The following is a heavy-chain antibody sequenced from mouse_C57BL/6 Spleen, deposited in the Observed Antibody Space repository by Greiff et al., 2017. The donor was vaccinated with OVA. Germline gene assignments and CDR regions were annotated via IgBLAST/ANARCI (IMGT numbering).Heavy chain of an antibody. D-gene: IGHD1-1*01. Sequence: VQLQQPGAELVRPGSSVKLSCKASGYTFTSYWMHWVKQRPIQGLEWIGNIDPSDSETHYNQKFKDKATLTVDKSSSTAYMQLSSLTSEDSAVYYCARGDYYGSSSWCFDVWGTGTTVTVSS. CDR2: IDPSDSET. CDR1: GYTFTSYW. J-gene: IGHJ1*03. V-gene: IGHV1-52*01. CDR3: ARGDYYGSSSWCFDV.